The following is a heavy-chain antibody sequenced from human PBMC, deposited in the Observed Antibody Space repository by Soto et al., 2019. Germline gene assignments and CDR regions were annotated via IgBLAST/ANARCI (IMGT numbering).Heavy chain of an antibody. CDR1: GFTFSDLY. Sequence: QPGGSLRLSCAPSGFTFSDLYMDWVRQAPGKGLEWLGRIGDKANSYTTEYAASVKGRFTISRDDSKHSMYLQMDSLKTEDTAVYYCARDRYHYGLDVWGQGTTVTVSS. V-gene: IGHV3-72*01. CDR2: IGDKANSYTT. J-gene: IGHJ6*02. CDR3: ARDRYHYGLDV. D-gene: IGHD1-20*01.